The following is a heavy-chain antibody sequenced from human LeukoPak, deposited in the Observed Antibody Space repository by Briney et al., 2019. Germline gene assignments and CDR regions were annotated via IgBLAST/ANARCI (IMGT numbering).Heavy chain of an antibody. V-gene: IGHV1-69*04. J-gene: IGHJ4*02. CDR1: GGTFSSYA. Sequence: GSSVKVSCKASGGTFSSYAISWVRQAPGQGLEWMGRIIPIFGIANYAQKFQGRVTITADKSTSTAYMELSSLRSEDTAVYYCASDGYCSGGSCYSRPHFDYWGQGTLVTVSS. D-gene: IGHD2-15*01. CDR3: ASDGYCSGGSCYSRPHFDY. CDR2: IIPIFGIA.